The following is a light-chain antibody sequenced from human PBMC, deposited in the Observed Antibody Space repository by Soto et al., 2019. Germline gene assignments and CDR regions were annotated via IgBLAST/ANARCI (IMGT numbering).Light chain of an antibody. J-gene: IGKJ5*01. CDR1: QDISNY. Sequence: DIQMTQSPSSLSASVGDRVTITCPASQDISNYLNWYQQKPGKAPKLLIYDASNLETGAPSRFSGSGSGTDFTFTISSPQPEDIATYYCQQSYSTPPITFGQGTRLEIK. V-gene: IGKV1-33*01. CDR3: QQSYSTPPIT. CDR2: DAS.